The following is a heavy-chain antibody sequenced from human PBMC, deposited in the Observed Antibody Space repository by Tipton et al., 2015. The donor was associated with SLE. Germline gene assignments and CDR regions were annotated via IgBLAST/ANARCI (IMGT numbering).Heavy chain of an antibody. CDR3: ARESPSEQLVQGGWFDP. Sequence: SLRLSCAASGFTFSSYGMHWVRQAPGKGLEWVAVISYDGSNKYYADSVKGRFTISRDNSKNTLYLQMNSLRAEDTAVYYCARESPSEQLVQGGWFDPWGQGTLVTVSS. CDR1: GFTFSSYG. D-gene: IGHD6-13*01. J-gene: IGHJ5*02. V-gene: IGHV3-30*03. CDR2: ISYDGSNK.